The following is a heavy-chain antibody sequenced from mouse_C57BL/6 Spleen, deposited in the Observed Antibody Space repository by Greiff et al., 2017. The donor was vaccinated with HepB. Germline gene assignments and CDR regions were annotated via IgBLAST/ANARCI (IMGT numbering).Heavy chain of an antibody. CDR2: INPNNGGT. D-gene: IGHD3-2*02. J-gene: IGHJ4*01. V-gene: IGHV1-26*01. CDR3: AREAAQATAMDY. Sequence: EVQLQQSGPELVKPGASVKISCKASGYTFTDYYMNWVKQSHGKSLEWIGDINPNNGGTSYNQKFKGKATWTVDKSSSTTYMELRSLTSEDSAVYYCAREAAQATAMDYWGQGTSVTVSS. CDR1: GYTFTDYY.